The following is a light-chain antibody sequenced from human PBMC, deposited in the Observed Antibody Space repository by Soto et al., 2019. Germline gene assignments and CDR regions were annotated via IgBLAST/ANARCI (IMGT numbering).Light chain of an antibody. Sequence: DIQMTQSPSTLSASVGDRVTITCRASQSISSWLAWYQQKPGKAPKLLIYQASSLQSGVPSRFSGSGSRTEFTLTISSLQPHDFATYYCQSGVTFGGGTKVEIK. CDR2: QAS. CDR1: QSISSW. V-gene: IGKV1-5*03. J-gene: IGKJ4*01. CDR3: QSGVT.